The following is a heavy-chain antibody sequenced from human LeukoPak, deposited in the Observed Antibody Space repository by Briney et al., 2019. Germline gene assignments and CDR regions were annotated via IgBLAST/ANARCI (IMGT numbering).Heavy chain of an antibody. D-gene: IGHD5-12*01. V-gene: IGHV4-39*01. CDR3: ARLMIVATVDY. CDR2: IYYSGST. CDR1: GGSISSNSYY. J-gene: IGHJ4*02. Sequence: PSETLSLTCIVSGGSISSNSYYWGWIRQPPGKGLEWVGSIYYSGSTYYNPSLKSRVTISVDTSKNQFSLKLSSVTAADTAVYYCARLMIVATVDYWGQGTLVTVSS.